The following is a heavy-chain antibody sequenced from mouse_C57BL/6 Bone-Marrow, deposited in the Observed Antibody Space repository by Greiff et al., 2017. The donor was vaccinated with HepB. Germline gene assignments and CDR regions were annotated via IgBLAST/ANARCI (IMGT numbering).Heavy chain of an antibody. J-gene: IGHJ3*01. CDR3: ARRHLLLRSY. Sequence: QVTLKVSGAELARPGASVKLSCKASGYTFTSYGISWVKQRTGQGLEWIGEIYPRSGNTYYNEKFKGKATLTADKSSSTAYMELRSLTSEDSAVYFCARRHLLLRSYWGQGTLVTVSA. D-gene: IGHD1-1*01. CDR1: GYTFTSYG. V-gene: IGHV1-81*01. CDR2: IYPRSGNT.